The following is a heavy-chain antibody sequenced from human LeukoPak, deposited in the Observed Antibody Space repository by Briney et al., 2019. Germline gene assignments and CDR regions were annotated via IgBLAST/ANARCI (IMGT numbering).Heavy chain of an antibody. CDR3: ARGGLWWSTAAVDY. J-gene: IGHJ4*02. CDR1: GGSISSYY. V-gene: IGHV4-59*08. D-gene: IGHD2-21*02. Sequence: PSETLSLTCTVSGGSISSYYWSWIRQPPGKGLEWIGYIYYSGSTNYNPSLKSRVTISVDTSKNQFSLKLSSVTAADTAVYYCARGGLWWSTAAVDYWGQGTLVTVSS. CDR2: IYYSGST.